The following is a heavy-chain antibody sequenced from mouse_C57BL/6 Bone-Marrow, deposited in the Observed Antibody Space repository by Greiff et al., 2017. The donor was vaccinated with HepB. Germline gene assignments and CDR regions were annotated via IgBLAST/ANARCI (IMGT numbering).Heavy chain of an antibody. CDR2: ISGGGGNT. V-gene: IGHV5-9*01. CDR1: GFTFSSYT. CDR3: ARQGFITTVVANRYFDV. Sequence: EVQLVESGGGLVKPGGSLKLSCAASGFTFSSYTMSWVRQTPEKRLEWVATISGGGGNTYYPDSVKGRFTISRDNAKNTLYLQMSSLRSEDTALYYCARQGFITTVVANRYFDVWGTGTTVTVSS. D-gene: IGHD1-1*01. J-gene: IGHJ1*03.